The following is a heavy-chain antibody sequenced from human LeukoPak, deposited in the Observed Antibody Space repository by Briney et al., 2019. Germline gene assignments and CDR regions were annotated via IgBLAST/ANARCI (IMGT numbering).Heavy chain of an antibody. D-gene: IGHD6-13*01. CDR3: ARSKALGSWYGGGKYYFDY. V-gene: IGHV4-59*12. J-gene: IGHJ4*02. Sequence: PSETLSLTCTVSGGSISSYYWSSMRQPPGKGLEWIGYICYSGSTNYNPSLKSRVTISVDTSKNQFSLKLSSVTAADTAVYYCARSKALGSWYGGGKYYFDYWGQGTLVTVSS. CDR1: GGSISSYY. CDR2: ICYSGST.